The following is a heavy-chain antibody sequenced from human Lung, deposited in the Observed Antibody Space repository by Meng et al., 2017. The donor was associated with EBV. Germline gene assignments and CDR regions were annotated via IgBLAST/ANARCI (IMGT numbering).Heavy chain of an antibody. V-gene: IGHV3-30*18. Sequence: QVQVVESGGGVVQPGRSLSLSCAASGFAFSSYGMHWVRQAPGKGLEWVAVISYDGSNKYYADSVKGRFTISRDNSKNTLYLQMNSLRAEDTAVYYCAKGWSGIGDYWGQGTLVTVSS. CDR1: GFAFSSYG. CDR3: AKGWSGIGDY. J-gene: IGHJ4*02. CDR2: ISYDGSNK. D-gene: IGHD6-13*01.